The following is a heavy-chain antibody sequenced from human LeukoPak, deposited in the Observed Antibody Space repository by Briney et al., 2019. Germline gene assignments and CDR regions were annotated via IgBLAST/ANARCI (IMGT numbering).Heavy chain of an antibody. CDR1: EYTFTGYY. J-gene: IGHJ6*03. V-gene: IGHV1-2*02. Sequence: RASVKVSCKASEYTFTGYYMHWVRQAPGQGLEWMGWINPNSGGTNYAQKFQGRVTMTRDTSISTAYMELSRLRSDDTAVYYCARGVAGSYYYYYMDVWGKGTTVTISS. CDR3: ARGVAGSYYYYYMDV. D-gene: IGHD6-19*01. CDR2: INPNSGGT.